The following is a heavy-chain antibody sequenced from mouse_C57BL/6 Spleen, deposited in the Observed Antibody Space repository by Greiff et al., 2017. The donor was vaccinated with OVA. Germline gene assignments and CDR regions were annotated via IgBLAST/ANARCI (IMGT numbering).Heavy chain of an antibody. D-gene: IGHD3-3*01. Sequence: QVQLQQPGAELVKPGASVKLSCKASGYTFTSYWMQWVKQRPGQGLEWIGEIDPSDSYTNYNQKFKGKATLTVDTSSSTAYMQLSSLTSEDSAVYYCARGGQNYWGQGTILTVSS. CDR3: ARGGQNY. CDR1: GYTFTSYW. V-gene: IGHV1-50*01. J-gene: IGHJ2*01. CDR2: IDPSDSYT.